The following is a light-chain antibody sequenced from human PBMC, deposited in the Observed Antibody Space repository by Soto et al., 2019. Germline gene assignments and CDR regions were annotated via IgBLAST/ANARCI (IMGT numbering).Light chain of an antibody. CDR2: DVS. Sequence: QSALTQPASVSGSPGQSITISCTGTSSDVGGYNYVSWYQQHPGKAPKLMIYDVSNRPSGVSNRFSGSKSGNTASLTISGRHADDEDDYYCSSYTSSSTLLVFGGGTKLTVL. CDR1: SSDVGGYNY. CDR3: SSYTSSSTLLV. J-gene: IGLJ2*01. V-gene: IGLV2-14*01.